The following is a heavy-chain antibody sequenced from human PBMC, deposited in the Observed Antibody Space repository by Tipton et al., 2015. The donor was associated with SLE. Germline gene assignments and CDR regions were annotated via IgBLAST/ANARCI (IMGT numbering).Heavy chain of an antibody. D-gene: IGHD5-12*01. Sequence: LRLSCSVSGGSITSGDYYWSWIRQPAGKGLEWIGRIYTSGSASYNPSLQSPGTVSFDTSKNQFSLKLSSVTAADTAVYYCATSGYDSLSWFDPWGQGTPVTVSS. CDR2: IYTSGSA. J-gene: IGHJ5*02. CDR3: ATSGYDSLSWFDP. CDR1: GGSITSGDYY. V-gene: IGHV4-61*02.